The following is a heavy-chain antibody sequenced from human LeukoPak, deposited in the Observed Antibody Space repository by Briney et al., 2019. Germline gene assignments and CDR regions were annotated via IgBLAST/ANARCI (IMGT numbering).Heavy chain of an antibody. CDR2: IDWDDDK. Sequence: SGPALVKPTQTLTLTCTFSEFSLTTTGMCVSWIRLPPGKALEWLARIDWDDDKYYSTSLKTRLTISKDTSKNQVVLTMTNMDPVDTATYYCARRRTGDYFDCWGQGTLVTVSS. D-gene: IGHD3/OR15-3a*01. CDR3: ARRRTGDYFDC. J-gene: IGHJ4*02. CDR1: EFSLTTTGMC. V-gene: IGHV2-70*11.